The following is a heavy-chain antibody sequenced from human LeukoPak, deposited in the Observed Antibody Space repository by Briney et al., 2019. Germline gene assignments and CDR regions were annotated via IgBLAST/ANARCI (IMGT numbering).Heavy chain of an antibody. CDR3: ARGRDKILTGYLGYSDY. CDR2: IYYSGST. V-gene: IGHV4-59*01. Sequence: SETLSLTCTVSGGSISSYYWSWIRQPPGKGLEWIGYIYYSGSTNYNPSLKSRVTISVDTSKNQFSLKLSSVTAADTAVYYCARGRDKILTGYLGYSDYWGQGTLVTVSS. D-gene: IGHD3-9*01. J-gene: IGHJ4*02. CDR1: GGSISSYY.